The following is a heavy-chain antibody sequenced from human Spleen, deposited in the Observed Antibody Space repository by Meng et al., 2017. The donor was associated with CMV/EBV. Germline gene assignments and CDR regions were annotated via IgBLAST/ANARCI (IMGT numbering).Heavy chain of an antibody. CDR1: GYIFTDFY. CDR3: ARDGSTVTTAAEYFRL. D-gene: IGHD4-17*01. J-gene: IGHJ1*01. V-gene: IGHV1-2*02. CDR2: INLNSGTT. Sequence: ASVKVSCKASGYIFTDFYMHWVRQAPGQGPEWMGWINLNSGTTTYAQKYQGRVTMTRDTSISTAYMELSRLRSDDTAVYYCARDGSTVTTAAEYFRLWGQGTLVTVSS.